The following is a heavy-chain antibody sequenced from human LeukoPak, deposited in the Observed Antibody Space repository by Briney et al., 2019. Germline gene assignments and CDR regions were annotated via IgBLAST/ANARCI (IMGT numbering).Heavy chain of an antibody. CDR2: IKQDGSEK. CDR1: GFSLSNYW. J-gene: IGHJ4*02. D-gene: IGHD7-27*01. CDR3: ARGVWAPFDS. V-gene: IGHV3-7*01. Sequence: PGGSLRLSCAASGFSLSNYWMNWVRQAPGEGLEWVANIKQDGSEKNYVDSVKGRFSISRDNAKNSLILQMNSLRDDDTAVYYCARGVWAPFDSWGQGTLVSVSS.